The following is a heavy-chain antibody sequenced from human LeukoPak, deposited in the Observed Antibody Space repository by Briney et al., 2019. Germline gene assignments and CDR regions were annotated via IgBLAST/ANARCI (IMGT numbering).Heavy chain of an antibody. Sequence: GWSVRLSCTASGFPLSNFWMHWVRQVPGKGLVWVSRIISDWTTTNYADSVKGRFTISRDNAKNTLYLQMNSLRAEDTAVYYCTRDWRNMAFDYWGQGTLGVVSS. CDR2: IISDWTTT. J-gene: IGHJ4*02. CDR1: GFPLSNFW. CDR3: TRDWRNMAFDY. D-gene: IGHD2/OR15-2a*01. V-gene: IGHV3-74*01.